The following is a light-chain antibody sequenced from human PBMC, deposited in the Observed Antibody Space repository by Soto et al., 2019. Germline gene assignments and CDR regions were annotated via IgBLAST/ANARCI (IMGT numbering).Light chain of an antibody. CDR3: QQYNNWPPIT. J-gene: IGKJ5*01. CDR2: GAS. CDR1: QSVTTN. V-gene: IGKV3D-15*01. Sequence: EIVMTQSPATLAVSPGERATLSCRASQSVTTNLAWYQQIPGQAPRLLIYGASTRATGIPARFSGSGSGTEFTLTISSLQSEDFAIYYSQQYNNWPPITFGQGTRLEIK.